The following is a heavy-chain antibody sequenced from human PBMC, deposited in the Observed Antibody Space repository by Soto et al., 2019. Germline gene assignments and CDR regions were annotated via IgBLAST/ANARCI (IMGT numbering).Heavy chain of an antibody. V-gene: IGHV4-4*07. CDR2: IYTSGST. J-gene: IGHJ6*02. CDR1: GGSISSYY. CDR3: ARDMGRYCSSTSCYKGRNYYGMDV. Sequence: QVQLQESGPGLVKPSETLSLTCTVSGGSISSYYWSWIRQPAGKGLEWIGRIYTSGSTNYNPSLKSRVTMSVDTSKNQFSLKLSSVTAADTAVYYCARDMGRYCSSTSCYKGRNYYGMDVWGQGTTVTVSS. D-gene: IGHD2-2*02.